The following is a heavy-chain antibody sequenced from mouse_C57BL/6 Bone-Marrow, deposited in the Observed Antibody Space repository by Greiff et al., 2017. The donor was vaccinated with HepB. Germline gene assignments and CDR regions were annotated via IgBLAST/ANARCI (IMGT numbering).Heavy chain of an antibody. V-gene: IGHV1-72*01. J-gene: IGHJ1*03. D-gene: IGHD3-3*01. CDR3: ARRDVRGYFDV. Sequence: QVQLKQPGAELVKPGASVKLSCKASGYTFTSYWMHWVKQRPGRGLEWIGRIDPNSGGTKYNEKFKSKATLTVDKPSSTAYMQLSSLTSEDSAVYYCARRDVRGYFDVWGTGTTVTVSS. CDR1: GYTFTSYW. CDR2: IDPNSGGT.